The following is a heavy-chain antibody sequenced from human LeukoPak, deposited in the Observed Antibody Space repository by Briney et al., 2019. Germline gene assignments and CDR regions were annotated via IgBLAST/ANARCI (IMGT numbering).Heavy chain of an antibody. CDR3: ARVPSWKGYMDV. CDR2: ISGSGGRT. Sequence: GGSLRLSCAASGFTFSSYAMSWVRQVPGKGLEWVTSISGSGGRTYYADSVKGRFTISRDNAKNSLYLQMSSLRAEDTAVYYCARVPSWKGYMDVWGKGTTVTVSS. CDR1: GFTFSSYA. J-gene: IGHJ6*03. D-gene: IGHD1-1*01. V-gene: IGHV3-23*01.